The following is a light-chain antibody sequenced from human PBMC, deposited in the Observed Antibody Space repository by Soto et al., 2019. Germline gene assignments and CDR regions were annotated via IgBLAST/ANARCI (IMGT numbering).Light chain of an antibody. Sequence: DIPMTQSPSTLSASVGDRVTITCRASQSIDSWLAWYQQKPGKAPKLLIFKASSLESGVPSRFSGSGSGTEFTLTISSLQPDDFATYYCQQYNSYWTFGQGTKVDIK. J-gene: IGKJ1*01. CDR2: KAS. CDR3: QQYNSYWT. V-gene: IGKV1-5*03. CDR1: QSIDSW.